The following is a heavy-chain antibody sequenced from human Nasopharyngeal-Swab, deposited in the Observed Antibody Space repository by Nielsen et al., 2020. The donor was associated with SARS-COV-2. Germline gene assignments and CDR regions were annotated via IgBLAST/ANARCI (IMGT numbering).Heavy chain of an antibody. V-gene: IGHV4-59*01. CDR2: IYYSGST. D-gene: IGHD3-22*01. Sequence: SETLSLTCTVSGGSISSYYWSWIRQPPGKGLEWIGYIYYSGSTNYNPSLKSRVTISVDTSKNQFSLKLSSVTAADTAVYYCARANYDSSGYYRYYFDYWGQGTLATVSS. CDR1: GGSISSYY. CDR3: ARANYDSSGYYRYYFDY. J-gene: IGHJ4*02.